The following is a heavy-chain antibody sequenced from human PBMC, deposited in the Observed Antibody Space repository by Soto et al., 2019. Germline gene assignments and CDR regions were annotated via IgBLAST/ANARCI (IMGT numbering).Heavy chain of an antibody. V-gene: IGHV4-59*01. D-gene: IGHD3-10*01. CDR3: ARDRARLLWFGESQYYGMDV. CDR1: GGSISSYY. CDR2: IYYRGRT. J-gene: IGHJ6*02. Sequence: PSETLSLTCTVSGGSISSYYWSWIRQPPGKGLEWIEYIYYRGRTNYNPSIKSQITKSVETSKNQFSLKIRSVTNADTAVFYCARDRARLLWFGESQYYGMDVWGQGTTVT.